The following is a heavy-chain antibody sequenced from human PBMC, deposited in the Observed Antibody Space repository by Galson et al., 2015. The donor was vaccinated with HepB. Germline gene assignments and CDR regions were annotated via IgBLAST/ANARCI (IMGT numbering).Heavy chain of an antibody. V-gene: IGHV3-7*03. CDR2: IKQDGSEK. CDR1: GFTFSSYW. Sequence: SLRLSCAASGFTFSSYWISWVRQAPGKGLEWVANIKQDGSEKYYVDSVKGRFTISRDNAKNSLYLQMNSLRAEDTAVYYCARGFRITMIVEGPVLSAAFDIWGQGTMVTVSS. CDR3: ARGFRITMIVEGPVLSAAFDI. D-gene: IGHD3-22*01. J-gene: IGHJ3*02.